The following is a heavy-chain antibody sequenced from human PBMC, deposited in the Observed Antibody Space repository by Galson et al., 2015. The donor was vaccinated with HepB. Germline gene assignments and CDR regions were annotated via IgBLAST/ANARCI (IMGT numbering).Heavy chain of an antibody. V-gene: IGHV3-7*03. Sequence: SLRLSCAASGFTFSNYWMTWVRQAPGKALEWVANLKQNGGEEYYIDSVEGRFTISRDNAKNSLFLQMNGLRAEDTAVYYCARKNSLAGSTYFDYWGQGTLVTVSS. CDR3: ARKNSLAGSTYFDY. D-gene: IGHD6-19*01. CDR1: GFTFSNYW. CDR2: LKQNGGEE. J-gene: IGHJ4*02.